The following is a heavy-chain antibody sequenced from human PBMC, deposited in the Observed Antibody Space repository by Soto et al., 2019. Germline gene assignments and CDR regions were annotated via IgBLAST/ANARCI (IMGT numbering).Heavy chain of an antibody. D-gene: IGHD3-9*01. J-gene: IGHJ4*02. CDR3: ARPLKLLRYFDWPHGY. CDR2: ISGSGGST. Sequence: GGSLRLSCAASGFTFSSYAMSWVRQAPGKGLEWVSAISGSGGSTYYADSVKGRFTISRDNSKNTLYLQMNSLRAEETAVYYCARPLKLLRYFDWPHGYWGQGTLVTVSS. V-gene: IGHV3-23*01. CDR1: GFTFSSYA.